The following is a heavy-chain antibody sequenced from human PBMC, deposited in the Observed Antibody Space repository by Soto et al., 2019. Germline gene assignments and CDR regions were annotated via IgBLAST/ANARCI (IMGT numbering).Heavy chain of an antibody. J-gene: IGHJ4*02. D-gene: IGHD6-6*01. CDR2: IFPGDSDT. CDR3: ARRVAAHPYFDF. V-gene: IGHV5-51*01. Sequence: GESLKISWKGSGYIFANDWIAWVRQMPGKGLEWMGIIFPGDSDTRYSPSFQGQVTISADKSINTAYLQWSSLKASDTAVYYCARRVAAHPYFDFWGQGALVTVSS. CDR1: GYIFANDW.